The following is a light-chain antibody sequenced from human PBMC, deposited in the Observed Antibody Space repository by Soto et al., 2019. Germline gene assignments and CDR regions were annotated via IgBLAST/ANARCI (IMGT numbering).Light chain of an antibody. V-gene: IGKV3-20*01. CDR3: QRYGSSVT. J-gene: IGKJ4*01. CDR1: QSISSYY. CDR2: GAS. Sequence: QSPSTLSASVGDRVTITCRASQSISSYYLAWYQQKPGQAPRLLIYGASSRAPGTPDRFSGSGSGTDFSLTISRLEPEDFAAYFCQRYGSSVTFGGGTKVDIK.